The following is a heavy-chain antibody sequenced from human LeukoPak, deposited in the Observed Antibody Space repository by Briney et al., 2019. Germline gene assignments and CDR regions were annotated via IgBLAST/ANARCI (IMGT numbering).Heavy chain of an antibody. Sequence: GGSLRLSCAASGFTFSSYDMHWVRQATGKGLEWVSAIGTAGDTYYPGSVKGRFTTSRENAKNSLYLQMNSLRAGDTAVYYCARISAAGFHFDYWGQGTLVTVSS. CDR1: GFTFSSYD. J-gene: IGHJ4*02. CDR3: ARISAAGFHFDY. CDR2: IGTAGDT. V-gene: IGHV3-13*01. D-gene: IGHD6-13*01.